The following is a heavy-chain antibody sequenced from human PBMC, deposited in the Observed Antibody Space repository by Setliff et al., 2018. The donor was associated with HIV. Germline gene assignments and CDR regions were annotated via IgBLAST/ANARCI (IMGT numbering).Heavy chain of an antibody. D-gene: IGHD3-22*01. CDR1: GGSITSSGYY. Sequence: SETLSLTCTVSGGSITSSGYYWGWIRQPPGKGLEWIGSVYYSGTTYYNPSLKSRVTISVDTSRNQFSLKLNSVTAADTAVYYCARVGYYDSSFDYWGQGTLVTVSS. CDR2: VYYSGTT. CDR3: ARVGYYDSSFDY. V-gene: IGHV4-39*07. J-gene: IGHJ4*02.